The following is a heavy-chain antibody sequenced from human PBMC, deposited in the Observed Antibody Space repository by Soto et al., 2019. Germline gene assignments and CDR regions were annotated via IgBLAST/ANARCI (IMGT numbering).Heavy chain of an antibody. CDR2: ISSSGGTI. CDR1: GFTFSSYE. CDR3: ARGLRGELSPGGIDQFDH. Sequence: GGSLRLSCAASGFTFSSYEMNWVRQAPGKGLEWVSYISSSGGTIFYADSVKGRFTISRDNARNALSLQMNSLRAEDTAVYYCARGLRGELSPGGIDQFDHWGNGTLVTVSS. D-gene: IGHD3-10*01. V-gene: IGHV3-48*03. J-gene: IGHJ4*01.